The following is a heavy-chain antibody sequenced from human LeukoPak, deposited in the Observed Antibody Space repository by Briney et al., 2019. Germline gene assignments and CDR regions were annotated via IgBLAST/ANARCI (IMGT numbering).Heavy chain of an antibody. CDR3: ARAGYSYGFPDYWFDP. V-gene: IGHV3-23*01. J-gene: IGHJ5*02. CDR1: GFTFSTYD. Sequence: AGGSLRLSCAASGFTFSTYDMSWVRQAPGKGLEWVSAISGSGGSTFYADSVKGRFTISRDNSKNTLYLQMNSLRAEDTAVYYCARAGYSYGFPDYWFDPWGQGTLVTVSS. D-gene: IGHD5-18*01. CDR2: ISGSGGST.